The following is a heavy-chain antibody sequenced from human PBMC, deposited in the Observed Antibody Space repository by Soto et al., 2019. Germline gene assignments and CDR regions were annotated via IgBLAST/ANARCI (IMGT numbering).Heavy chain of an antibody. CDR2: IYWSGDE. Sequence: SGPTLVNPTQTLTLTCSFSGFSLSTSGVGVGWIRQSPGKALEWLALIYWSGDEHYRPSLKSRLSIIKDTSKNHVVLIMTDMDPVDTATYYCARGLATLPVFALDIWGQGTMVTFSS. V-gene: IGHV2-5*01. CDR3: ARGLATLPVFALDI. J-gene: IGHJ3*02. D-gene: IGHD3-3*02. CDR1: GFSLSTSGVG.